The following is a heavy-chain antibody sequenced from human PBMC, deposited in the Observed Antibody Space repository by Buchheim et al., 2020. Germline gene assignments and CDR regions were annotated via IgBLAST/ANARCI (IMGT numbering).Heavy chain of an antibody. D-gene: IGHD6-19*01. CDR3: ARRIAVAGTRPTLGFDY. V-gene: IGHV4-39*01. CDR2: IYYSGST. Sequence: QLQLQESGPGLVKPSETLSLTCTVSGGSISSSSYYWGWIRQPPGKGLEWIGSIYYSGSTYYNPSLKSRVTISVDTSKNQFSLKLSSVTAADTAVYYCARRIAVAGTRPTLGFDYWGQGTL. J-gene: IGHJ4*02. CDR1: GGSISSSSYY.